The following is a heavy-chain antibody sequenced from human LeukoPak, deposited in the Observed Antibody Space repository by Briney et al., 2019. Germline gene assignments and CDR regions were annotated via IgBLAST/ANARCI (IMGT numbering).Heavy chain of an antibody. V-gene: IGHV3-23*01. CDR1: GFTFSSYA. CDR2: ISGSGGST. CDR3: TTDGHDYDDAFDI. Sequence: GGSLRLSCAASGFTFSSYAMSWVRQAPGKGLEWVSAISGSGGSTYYADSVKGRFTISRDNSKNTLYLQMNSLKTEDTAVYYCTTDGHDYDDAFDIWGQGTMVTVSS. D-gene: IGHD4-17*01. J-gene: IGHJ3*02.